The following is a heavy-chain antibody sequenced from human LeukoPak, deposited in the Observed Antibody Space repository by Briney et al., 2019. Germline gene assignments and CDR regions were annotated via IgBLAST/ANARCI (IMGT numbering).Heavy chain of an antibody. V-gene: IGHV5-51*01. CDR2: IYPGDSDT. CDR1: GYSFTSYW. D-gene: IGHD3-10*01. CDR3: ARLPHITDAFDI. Sequence: GESLKVSCRGSGYSFTSYWIGWVRQMPGKGLEWMGIIYPGDSDTRYSPSFQGQVTVSADKSISTAYLQWSSLKASDTAMYYCARLPHITDAFDIWGQGTMVTVPS. J-gene: IGHJ3*02.